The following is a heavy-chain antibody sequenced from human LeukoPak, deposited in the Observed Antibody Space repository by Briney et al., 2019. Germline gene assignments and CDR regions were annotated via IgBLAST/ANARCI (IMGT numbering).Heavy chain of an antibody. V-gene: IGHV3-30*02. D-gene: IGHD2-21*01. CDR2: IESDESKK. CDR3: AKSDRFDY. J-gene: IGHJ4*02. CDR1: GFTFSSYG. Sequence: TGGSLRLSCTASGFTFSSYGIHWVRQAPGKGLEWVAFIESDESKKHYADSVKGRFTISRDNSKNTLYLQMNSLRAEDTAVYYCAKSDRFDYWGQGTLVTVSS.